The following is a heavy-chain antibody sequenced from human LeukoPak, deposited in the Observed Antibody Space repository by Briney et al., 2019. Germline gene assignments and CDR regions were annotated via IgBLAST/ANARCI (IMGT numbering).Heavy chain of an antibody. D-gene: IGHD3-3*01. J-gene: IGHJ4*02. V-gene: IGHV1-8*03. CDR2: RNANSGNT. CDR1: GYTFTSYD. Sequence: ASVKVSCKASGYTFTSYDINWGRQATGQGLEWMGWRNANSGNTGYAQKFQGRVTITRNTSISTAYMELSDLRSEDTAVYYCARGRTYYDFWSGQGELDYWGQGTLVTVSS. CDR3: ARGRTYYDFWSGQGELDY.